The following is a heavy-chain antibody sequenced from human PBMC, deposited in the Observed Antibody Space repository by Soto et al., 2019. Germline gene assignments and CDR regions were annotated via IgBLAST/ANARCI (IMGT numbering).Heavy chain of an antibody. J-gene: IGHJ4*02. CDR2: IIPIFGTA. V-gene: IGHV1-69*13. CDR1: GGTFSSYA. D-gene: IGHD2-21*02. CDR3: ARGENCGGDCYPPYYFDY. Sequence: GASVKVSCKSSGGTFSSYAISWVRQAPGQGLEWMGGIIPIFGTANYAQKFQGRVTITADESTSTAYMELSSLRSEDTAVYYCARGENCGGDCYPPYYFDYWGQGTLVTVSS.